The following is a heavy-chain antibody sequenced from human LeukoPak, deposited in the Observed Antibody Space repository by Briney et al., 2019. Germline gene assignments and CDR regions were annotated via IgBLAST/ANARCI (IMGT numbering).Heavy chain of an antibody. CDR3: TTDLPTIAVAGTGGDY. CDR2: IKSKTDGGTT. CDR1: GFTFSSYW. V-gene: IGHV3-15*01. J-gene: IGHJ4*02. D-gene: IGHD6-19*01. Sequence: PGGSLRLSCAASGFTFSSYWMSWVRQAPGKGLEWVGRIKSKTDGGTTDYAAPVKGRFTISRDDSKNTLYLQMNSLKTEDTAVYYCTTDLPTIAVAGTGGDYWGQGTLVTVSS.